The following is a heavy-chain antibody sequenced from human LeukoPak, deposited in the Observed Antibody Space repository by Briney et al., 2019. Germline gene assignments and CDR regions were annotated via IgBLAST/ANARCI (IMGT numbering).Heavy chain of an antibody. CDR3: ARAPGIVVVPAAGPNWFDP. J-gene: IGHJ5*02. Sequence: GGSLRLSCAASGFTFSSYSMNWVRQAPGKGLEWVSSISSSSSYIYHADSVKGRFTISRDNAKNSLYLQMNSLRAEDTAVYYCARAPGIVVVPAAGPNWFDPWGQGTLVTVSS. CDR2: ISSSSSYI. V-gene: IGHV3-21*01. D-gene: IGHD2-2*01. CDR1: GFTFSSYS.